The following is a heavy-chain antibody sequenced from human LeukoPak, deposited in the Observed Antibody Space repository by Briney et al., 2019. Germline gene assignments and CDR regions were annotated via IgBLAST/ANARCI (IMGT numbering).Heavy chain of an antibody. V-gene: IGHV3-11*05. CDR3: ARDFYYYDSSGYYPDY. CDR2: ISSGSSYT. D-gene: IGHD3-22*01. Sequence: GGSLRLSCAASGFTFSDYYMSWIRQAPGKGLEWVSYISSGSSYTNYADSVKGRFTISRDNAKNSLYLQMNSLRAEDTAVYYCARDFYYYDSSGYYPDYWGQGTLVTVSS. CDR1: GFTFSDYY. J-gene: IGHJ4*02.